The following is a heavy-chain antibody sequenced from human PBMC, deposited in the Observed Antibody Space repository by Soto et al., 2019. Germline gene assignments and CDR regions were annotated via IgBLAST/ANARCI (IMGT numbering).Heavy chain of an antibody. CDR1: GFTFSTYA. V-gene: IGHV3-23*01. CDR2: ISGGPGT. D-gene: IGHD1-26*01. CDR3: AKDPIVGPDHYFDS. Sequence: GSLRLSCSASGFTFSTYAMSWVRQAPGRGLEWVSAISGGPGTYYADSVKGRFTISRDNSKNTLYLQMNSLRADDTAVYYCAKDPIVGPDHYFDSWGQGTLVTVSS. J-gene: IGHJ4*02.